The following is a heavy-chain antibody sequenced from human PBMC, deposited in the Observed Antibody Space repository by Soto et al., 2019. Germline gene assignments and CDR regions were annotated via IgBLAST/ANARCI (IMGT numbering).Heavy chain of an antibody. Sequence: ASVKVSCKASGYTFTSDYINWVRQAPGQGLERMGIINPSGGSTSYAQKFQGRVTMTGDTSTSTVYMESSSLRSDDTAAYYCARSVTADYWGQGTPVTVSS. V-gene: IGHV1-46*03. CDR1: GYTFTSDY. J-gene: IGHJ4*02. CDR2: INPSGGST. CDR3: ARSVTADY. D-gene: IGHD4-4*01.